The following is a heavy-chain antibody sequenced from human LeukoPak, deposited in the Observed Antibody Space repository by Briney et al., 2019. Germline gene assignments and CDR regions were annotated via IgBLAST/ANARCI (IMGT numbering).Heavy chain of an antibody. J-gene: IGHJ4*02. CDR1: GYTFSGYY. Sequence: ASVKVSCKASGYTFSGYYIHWVRQAPGQGLEWMGWINPNSGGTNYAQKFQGRVTMTRDTSISTAYMELSRLRFDDTAVYYCARGYYESIGDYWGQGTLVTVSS. V-gene: IGHV1-2*02. CDR2: INPNSGGT. D-gene: IGHD3-22*01. CDR3: ARGYYESIGDY.